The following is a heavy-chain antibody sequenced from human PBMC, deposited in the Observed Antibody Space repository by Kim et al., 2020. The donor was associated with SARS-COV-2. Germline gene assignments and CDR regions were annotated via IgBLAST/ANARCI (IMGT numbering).Heavy chain of an antibody. Sequence: SDTLSLTCTVSGGSISSYYWSWIRKPAGKGLEYIAYVSCNWIPPYNPSLNSRVTISVDTSKNQFALKLSSVTTADTAVYYCASTLEIAAAGTGMDVWGQGHTVTVSS. D-gene: IGHD6-13*01. V-gene: IGHV4-59*08. CDR3: ASTLEIAAAGTGMDV. J-gene: IGHJ6*02. CDR1: GGSISSYY. CDR2: VSCNWIP.